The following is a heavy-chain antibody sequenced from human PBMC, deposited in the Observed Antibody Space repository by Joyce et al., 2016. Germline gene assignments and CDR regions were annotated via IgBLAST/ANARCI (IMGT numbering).Heavy chain of an antibody. J-gene: IGHJ4*02. D-gene: IGHD2-21*02. CDR3: AREWVTPGAFDY. CDR1: SGSVSSGGYY. Sequence: QVQLQESGPGLVKPSQTLSLTCTVSSGSVSSGGYYWSWRRQHPGKGLEWVGYISYSGSTSYNPSLKSRVTISLDTSRNQFSLRLTSVTAADAAVYYCAREWVTPGAFDYWGQGALVTVSS. CDR2: ISYSGST. V-gene: IGHV4-31*03.